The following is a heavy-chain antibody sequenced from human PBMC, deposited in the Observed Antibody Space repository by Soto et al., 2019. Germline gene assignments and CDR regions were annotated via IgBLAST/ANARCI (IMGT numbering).Heavy chain of an antibody. J-gene: IGHJ3*02. CDR2: ISYDGSNK. D-gene: IGHD2-15*01. CDR3: AREGVVVVAATLPAGAFDI. Sequence: QVQLVESGGGVVQPGRSLRLSCAASGFTFSSYAMHWVRQAPGKGLEWVAVISYDGSNKYYADSVKGRFTISRDNSKNTLYLQMNSLRAEDTAVDYCAREGVVVVAATLPAGAFDIWGQGTMVTVSS. V-gene: IGHV3-30-3*01. CDR1: GFTFSSYA.